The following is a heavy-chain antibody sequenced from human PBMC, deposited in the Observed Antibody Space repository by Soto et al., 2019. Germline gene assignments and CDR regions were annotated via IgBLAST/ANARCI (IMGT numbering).Heavy chain of an antibody. V-gene: IGHV1-18*01. CDR1: GYTFTSYG. CDR2: GSAFNGKS. D-gene: IGHD2-15*01. CDR3: TRGVVDYDY. Sequence: QVHLVQSGAQVKKPGASVKVSCKTSGYTFTSYGITWVRQAPGQGLEWMGWGSAFNGKSNYAQELQDRLTLTTDTSTNTAYMDLRGLRSDDTAVYYCTRGVVDYDYWGQGTLVTVSS. J-gene: IGHJ4*02.